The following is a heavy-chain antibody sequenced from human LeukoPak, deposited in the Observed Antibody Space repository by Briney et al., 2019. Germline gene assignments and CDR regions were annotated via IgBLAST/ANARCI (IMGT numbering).Heavy chain of an antibody. CDR1: GYTFTTSG. J-gene: IGHJ4*02. CDR2: ISAYNGLT. D-gene: IGHD6-13*01. Sequence: GASVKVSCKASGYTFTTSGISWVRQAPGQGLEWMGWISAYNGLTEFAQKFQGRVTLTSDTSTTTAYMELRGLTSDDTAVYYCARICCPASATWYPDDYWGQGTLVTVSS. CDR3: ARICCPASATWYPDDY. V-gene: IGHV1-18*01.